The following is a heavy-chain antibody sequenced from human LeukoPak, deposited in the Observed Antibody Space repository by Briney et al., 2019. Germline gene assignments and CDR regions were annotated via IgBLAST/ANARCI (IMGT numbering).Heavy chain of an antibody. Sequence: ASVTVSFKASGYTFTVYYMHWVRQAPGQGLEWMGWINPNSGGTNYAQKFQGRVTMTRDTSISTAYMELSRLRSDDTAVYYCASHRLAARPRYWGQGTLVTVSS. CDR2: INPNSGGT. V-gene: IGHV1-2*02. CDR1: GYTFTVYY. J-gene: IGHJ4*02. CDR3: ASHRLAARPRY. D-gene: IGHD6-6*01.